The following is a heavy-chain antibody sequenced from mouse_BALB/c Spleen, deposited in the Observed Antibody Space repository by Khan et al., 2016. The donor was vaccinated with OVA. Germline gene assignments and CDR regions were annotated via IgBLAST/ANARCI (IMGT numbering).Heavy chain of an antibody. CDR3: ERKNGSDFDY. CDR2: INPHIGET. CDR1: GYSFTGYF. J-gene: IGHJ2*01. V-gene: IGHV1-20*02. D-gene: IGHD1-1*01. Sequence: EVQLQESGPELVKPGASVKISCKASGYSFTGYFMNWVMQSHGKSLEWIGRINPHIGETLYNQKFKGKATLTVEASSRTAHMELRSLASEDSAVYYCERKNGSDFDYWGQGTTLTVSS.